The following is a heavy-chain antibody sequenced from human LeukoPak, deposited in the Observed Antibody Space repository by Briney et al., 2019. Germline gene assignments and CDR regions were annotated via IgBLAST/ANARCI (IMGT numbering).Heavy chain of an antibody. CDR2: NSYSGST. Sequence: SETLSLTCTVSGGSISSYRWTWIRQPPGKGLEWIGHNSYSGSTNYNPSLKSRVTISVDTSKNQFSLKLSSVTAADTAVYYCARITALADTKYFDYWGQGTQVTVSS. CDR1: GGSISSYR. J-gene: IGHJ4*02. D-gene: IGHD6-19*01. V-gene: IGHV4-59*08. CDR3: ARITALADTKYFDY.